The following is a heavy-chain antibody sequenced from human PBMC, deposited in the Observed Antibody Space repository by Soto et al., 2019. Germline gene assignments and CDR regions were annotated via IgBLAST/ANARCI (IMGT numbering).Heavy chain of an antibody. J-gene: IGHJ1*01. V-gene: IGHV5-51*01. CDR1: GYTFANYW. CDR2: IYPSDSRT. Sequence: EVLLVQSGPEMKKPGESLKISCESSGYTFANYWIGWVRQVPGKGLEWVAIIYPSDSRTIYSPSFQGQVTISADKSISTAYLQWTSLKASYTAIYYCSKFKYSTSVRYLQHWGQGTPVIVSS. CDR3: SKFKYSTSVRYLQH. D-gene: IGHD6-6*01.